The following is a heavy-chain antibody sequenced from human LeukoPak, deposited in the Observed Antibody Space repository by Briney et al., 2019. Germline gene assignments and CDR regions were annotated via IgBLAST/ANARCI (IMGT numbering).Heavy chain of an antibody. CDR3: ARVVVPAARRRPDWFDP. D-gene: IGHD2-2*01. CDR2: IYYSGST. Sequence: SETLSLXCTVSGGSISSGDYYWSWIRQPPGKGLEWIGCIYYSGSTYYNPSLKSRVTISVDTSKNQFSLKLSSVTAADTAVYYCARVVVPAARRRPDWFDPWGQGTLVTVSS. CDR1: GGSISSGDYY. J-gene: IGHJ5*02. V-gene: IGHV4-30-4*08.